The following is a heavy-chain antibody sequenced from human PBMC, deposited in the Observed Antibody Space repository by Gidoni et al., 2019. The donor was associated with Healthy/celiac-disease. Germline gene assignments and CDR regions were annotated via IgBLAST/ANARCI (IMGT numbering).Heavy chain of an antibody. CDR3: ARDSQTMPFDY. J-gene: IGHJ4*02. Sequence: EVQLVESGGGLVQPGGSLRLSCADSGFTFSSYSMNWVRQAPGKGLEWVSYISSSSSTIDYADSVKGRFTISRDNAKNSLYRQMNSLRDEDTAVYYCARDSQTMPFDYWGQGTLVTVSS. V-gene: IGHV3-48*02. CDR2: ISSSSSTI. D-gene: IGHD2-2*01. CDR1: GFTFSSYS.